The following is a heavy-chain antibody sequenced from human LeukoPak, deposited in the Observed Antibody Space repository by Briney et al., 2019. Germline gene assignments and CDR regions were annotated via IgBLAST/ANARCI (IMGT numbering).Heavy chain of an antibody. J-gene: IGHJ6*03. Sequence: GGSXRLSCAASRFAFDNFAMSWVRQAPGKGLKWGATVNDNGAATFYADSVKGRFTISRDNSYNTVSLQMNGLRDDDTGVYYCAKGLKTGVGPYMGYHYYMDVWGKGATVTVSS. V-gene: IGHV3-23*01. CDR3: AKGLKTGVGPYMGYHYYMDV. D-gene: IGHD3-16*01. CDR1: RFAFDNFA. CDR2: VNDNGAAT.